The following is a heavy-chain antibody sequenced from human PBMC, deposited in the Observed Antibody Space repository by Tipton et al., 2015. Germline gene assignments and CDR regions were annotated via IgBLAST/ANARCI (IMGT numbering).Heavy chain of an antibody. Sequence: LRLSCTVSGGSISSYYWSWIRQPPGKGLEWIGYIYYSGSTNYNPSLKSRVTISVDTSKTQFSLKMRSVTATDTAVYYCARARGRHGGLFDSWGQGTLVTVSS. D-gene: IGHD4-23*01. V-gene: IGHV4-59*01. CDR2: IYYSGST. J-gene: IGHJ4*02. CDR3: ARARGRHGGLFDS. CDR1: GGSISSYY.